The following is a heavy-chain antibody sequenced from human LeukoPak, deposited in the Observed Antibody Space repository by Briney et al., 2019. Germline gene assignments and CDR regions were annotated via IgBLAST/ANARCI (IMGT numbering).Heavy chain of an antibody. CDR1: GFTFSNYA. CDR2: IGDSGDGT. J-gene: IGHJ4*02. V-gene: IGHV3-23*01. CDR3: AKYRQWLLRDPLFDY. D-gene: IGHD5-12*01. Sequence: GSLRLSCVASGFTFSNYAMSWVRQAPGKGLEWVSGIGDSGDGTYYAASVKGRFTISRDNSKNSLYLQMNSLRGEDTAVYYCAKYRQWLLRDPLFDYWGQGTLATVSS.